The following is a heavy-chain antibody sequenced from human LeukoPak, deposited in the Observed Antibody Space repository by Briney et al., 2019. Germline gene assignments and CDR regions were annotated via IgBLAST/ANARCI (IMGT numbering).Heavy chain of an antibody. V-gene: IGHV3-48*03. D-gene: IGHD2-21*02. CDR2: IDSRGSTI. Sequence: GGSLRLSCAASGFTFSSFEMNWVRQAPGKGLEWISYIDSRGSTIYYADSVKGRFTISRDNAKNSLYMQMNSLRAEDTAVYYCAKHVIDCGGDCYSEYFQHWGQGTLVTVSS. CDR1: GFTFSSFE. J-gene: IGHJ1*01. CDR3: AKHVIDCGGDCYSEYFQH.